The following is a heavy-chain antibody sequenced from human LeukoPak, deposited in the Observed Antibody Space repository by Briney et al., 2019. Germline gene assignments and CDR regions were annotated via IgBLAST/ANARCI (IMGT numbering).Heavy chain of an antibody. CDR2: ISWNSGSI. D-gene: IGHD3-3*01. CDR1: GYTFDDYA. Sequence: GRSLRLSCAASGYTFDDYAMHWVRQAPGKGLEWVSGISWNSGSIGYADSVKGRFTISRDNAKNSLYLQMNSLRAEDTAVYYCARGSVKTIFGVVIRPRAYYFDYWGQGTLVTVSS. J-gene: IGHJ4*02. V-gene: IGHV3-9*01. CDR3: ARGSVKTIFGVVIRPRAYYFDY.